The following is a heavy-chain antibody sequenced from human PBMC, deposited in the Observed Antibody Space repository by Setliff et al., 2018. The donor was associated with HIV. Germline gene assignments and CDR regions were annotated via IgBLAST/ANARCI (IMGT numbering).Heavy chain of an antibody. J-gene: IGHJ3*02. CDR1: GYTFTSYD. CDR3: ARVRPGYYDSSGYPNAFDI. D-gene: IGHD3-22*01. CDR2: MNPNSGNT. V-gene: IGHV1-8*02. Sequence: GASVKVSCKASGYTFTSYDINWVRQATGQGLEWMGWMNPNSGNTGYAQKFQGRVTMTRNTSISTAYMELSSLRSEDTAVYYCARVRPGYYDSSGYPNAFDIWGQGTMVTVSS.